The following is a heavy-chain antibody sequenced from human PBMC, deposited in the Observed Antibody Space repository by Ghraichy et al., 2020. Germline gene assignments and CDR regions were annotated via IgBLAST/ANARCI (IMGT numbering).Heavy chain of an antibody. CDR3: ANTVVPAARF. Sequence: GGSLRLSCAACGHTFSDDTLRGVRRAPGKGLEWVSGISTSGDTTYYADSVKGRFTISRDNSKNTLYLQMNSLRAEDTAVFYCANTVVPAARFWGQGTLVTGSS. D-gene: IGHD2-2*01. CDR2: ISTSGDTT. CDR1: GHTFSDDT. V-gene: IGHV3-23*01. J-gene: IGHJ4*02.